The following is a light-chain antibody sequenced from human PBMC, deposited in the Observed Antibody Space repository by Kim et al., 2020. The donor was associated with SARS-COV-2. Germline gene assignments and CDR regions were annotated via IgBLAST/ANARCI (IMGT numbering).Light chain of an antibody. CDR3: QQYHSSPET. CDR2: WAS. CDR1: QNVLYSSNNKNY. J-gene: IGKJ1*01. V-gene: IGKV4-1*01. Sequence: DIVMTQSPDSLAVSLGERATINCKSSQNVLYSSNNKNYLAWYQQKPGQPPKLLIYWASTRESGVPDRFSGSGSGTDFTLTISSLQAEDVAVYYCQQYHSSPETFGQGTKVDIK.